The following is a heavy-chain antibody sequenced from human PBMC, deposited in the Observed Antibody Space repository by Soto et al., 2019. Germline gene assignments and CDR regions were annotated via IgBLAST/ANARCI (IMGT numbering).Heavy chain of an antibody. V-gene: IGHV3-23*01. Sequence: EVLLLESGGGLEQPGGSLRLSCAASGFTFNSYAMSWVRQAPGKGLEWVSAISGGGGSTYSADSVKGRFTISRDNSKNTLALQMNNLRAEHTAVYYCAKEDDFWSGYSYFDYWGQGTLVTVSS. D-gene: IGHD3-3*01. J-gene: IGHJ4*02. CDR3: AKEDDFWSGYSYFDY. CDR2: ISGGGGST. CDR1: GFTFNSYA.